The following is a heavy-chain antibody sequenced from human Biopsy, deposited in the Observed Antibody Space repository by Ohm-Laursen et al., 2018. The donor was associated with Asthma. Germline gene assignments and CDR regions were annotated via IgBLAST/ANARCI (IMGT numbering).Heavy chain of an antibody. Sequence: SLRLSCTASGSRFPIYGVHWVRQGPGKGPEWVALISYDGRETGYVDSVKGRFTISRDNFRNTVHLQMSSLRPEDSAVYYCTRDRFYNSVTSESFYYGVDVWGQGTTVTVSS. CDR1: GSRFPIYG. V-gene: IGHV3-30*03. CDR3: TRDRFYNSVTSESFYYGVDV. J-gene: IGHJ6*02. CDR2: ISYDGRET. D-gene: IGHD2-21*02.